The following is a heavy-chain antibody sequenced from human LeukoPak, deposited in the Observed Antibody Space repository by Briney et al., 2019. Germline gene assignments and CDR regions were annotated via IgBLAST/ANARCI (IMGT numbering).Heavy chain of an antibody. Sequence: SETLSLTCAVSGYSISSGYYWGWIRQPPGKGLEWIGSIYNSGSTYYNPSLKSRVTISVDTSKNQFSLNLSSVTAADTAVYYCARLARYCSSTACYHFDYWGQGTLVTVSS. CDR1: GYSISSGYY. V-gene: IGHV4-38-2*01. D-gene: IGHD2-2*01. J-gene: IGHJ4*02. CDR3: ARLARYCSSTACYHFDY. CDR2: IYNSGST.